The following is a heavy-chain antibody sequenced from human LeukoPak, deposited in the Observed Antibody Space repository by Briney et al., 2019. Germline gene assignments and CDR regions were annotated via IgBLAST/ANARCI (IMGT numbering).Heavy chain of an antibody. CDR3: ARMGYYVFWRGYYYYGMDV. J-gene: IGHJ6*02. V-gene: IGHV4-34*01. D-gene: IGHD3-3*01. CDR1: GGSFSGYY. CDR2: INHSGST. Sequence: SETLSLTCAVYGGSFSGYYWSWLRQPPGKGLEWIGEINHSGSTNYNPSLKSRVTISVDTSKNQFSLKLSSVTAADTAVYYCARMGYYVFWRGYYYYGMDVGGQGTTVTVPS.